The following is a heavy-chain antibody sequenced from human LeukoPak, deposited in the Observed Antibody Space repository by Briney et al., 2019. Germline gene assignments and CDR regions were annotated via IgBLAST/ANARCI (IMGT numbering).Heavy chain of an antibody. CDR3: VRASERFYSGYDSEGNWFGP. Sequence: ASVKVSCKASGYTFTSYGISWVRQAPGQGLEWMGWISAYNGNTNYAQKLQGRVTMTTDTSTSTAYMELRSLRSDDTAVYYCVRASERFYSGYDSEGNWFGPWGQGTLVTVSS. CDR1: GYTFTSYG. J-gene: IGHJ5*02. D-gene: IGHD5-12*01. V-gene: IGHV1-18*01. CDR2: ISAYNGNT.